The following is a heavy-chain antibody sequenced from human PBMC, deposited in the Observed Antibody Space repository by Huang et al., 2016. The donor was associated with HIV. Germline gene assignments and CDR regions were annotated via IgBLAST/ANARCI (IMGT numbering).Heavy chain of an antibody. Sequence: EVQLVESGGGLVKPGGSLRLSCAASGFTFSNAWMSWVRQAPGKGLEWVGRIKSKTDGGPTEYAAPVKGRFTISRDDSKNTLYLQMNSLKTEDTAVYYCTTDLDTAMDAFDIWGQGTMVTVSS. V-gene: IGHV3-15*01. CDR3: TTDLDTAMDAFDI. J-gene: IGHJ3*02. D-gene: IGHD5-18*01. CDR2: IKSKTDGGPT. CDR1: GFTFSNAW.